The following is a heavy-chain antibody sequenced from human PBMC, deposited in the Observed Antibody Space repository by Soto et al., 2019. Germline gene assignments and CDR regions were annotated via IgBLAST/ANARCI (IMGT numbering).Heavy chain of an antibody. V-gene: IGHV3-21*01. CDR2: ISSTTNYM. CDR3: ARESEELTSNFDY. Sequence: GGSLRRSCAASAFTFNRHSMNWVPQPPGKGLEPFSSISSTTNYMYYADSMKGRFTVSRDNANNSAYLGMNSLSAADPAVYYCARESEELTSNFDYWGQGTLVTVSS. J-gene: IGHJ4*02. CDR1: AFTFNRHS. D-gene: IGHD1-7*01.